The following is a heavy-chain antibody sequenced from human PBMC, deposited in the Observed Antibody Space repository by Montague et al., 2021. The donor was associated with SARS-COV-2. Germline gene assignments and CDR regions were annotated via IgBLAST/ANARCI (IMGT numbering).Heavy chain of an antibody. J-gene: IGHJ5*02. D-gene: IGHD2-2*01. V-gene: IGHV4-59*01. Sequence: SETLSLTCTVPGGSISSYYWSWIRQPPGKGLEWIGYIYYNGTTNYSPSLKGRVSISVDTSKNQFSLEMNSVTAADTAVYYCARERGYQLLSGWFDPWGQGTLVTVSS. CDR1: GGSISSYY. CDR3: ARERGYQLLSGWFDP. CDR2: IYYNGTT.